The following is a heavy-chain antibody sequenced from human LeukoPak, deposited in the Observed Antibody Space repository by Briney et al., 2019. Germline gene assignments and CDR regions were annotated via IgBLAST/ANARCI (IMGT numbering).Heavy chain of an antibody. CDR3: ARAPYDILTGVSLNWFDP. CDR1: GYTFTTYA. J-gene: IGHJ5*02. CDR2: INGDNGNT. V-gene: IGHV1-3*01. Sequence: ASVKVSCKASGYTFTTYAMHWVRQAPGQRLEWMGWINGDNGNTKYSQKFQGRVTITRDTSAYTAYMDLRSLSSADTAVYYCARAPYDILTGVSLNWFDPWGQGTLVTVSS. D-gene: IGHD3-9*01.